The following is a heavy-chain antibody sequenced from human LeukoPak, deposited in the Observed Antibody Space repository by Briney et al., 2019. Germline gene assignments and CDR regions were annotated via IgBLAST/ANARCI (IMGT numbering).Heavy chain of an antibody. V-gene: IGHV6-1*01. CDR3: ARRLTQYDCFDP. Sequence: SQTLSLTCAISGDSVSSNSVTWNWIRQSPSRGLEWLGRTYYRSTWYSDYAVSVRGRITVNPDTSKNQFSLHLNSVTPEDTAVYYCARRLTQYDCFDPWGQGILVTVSS. D-gene: IGHD2-2*01. CDR2: TYYRSTWYS. J-gene: IGHJ5*02. CDR1: GDSVSSNSVT.